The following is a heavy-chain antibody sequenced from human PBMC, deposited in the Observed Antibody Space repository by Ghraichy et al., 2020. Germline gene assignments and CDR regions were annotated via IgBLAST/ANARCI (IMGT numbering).Heavy chain of an antibody. CDR3: ARDIVVVPSATSKSYYYYGMDV. CDR2: ISSSNNYI. CDR1: GFTFSSHS. J-gene: IGHJ6*02. D-gene: IGHD2-2*01. Sequence: GGSLRLSCAASGFTFSSHSMNWVRQAPGKGLEWVSSISSSNNYIYYADSVKGRFTISRDNAKNSLYLLMNSLRAEDTAVYYCARDIVVVPSATSKSYYYYGMDVWGQGTTVTVSS. V-gene: IGHV3-21*01.